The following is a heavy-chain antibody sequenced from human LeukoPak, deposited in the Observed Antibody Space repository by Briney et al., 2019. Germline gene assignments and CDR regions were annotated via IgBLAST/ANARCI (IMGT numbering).Heavy chain of an antibody. Sequence: GGSLRLSCAASGNYWMHWVRQVPGKGLEWVSGISASGGSTYYADSVRGRFTISRDNSKNTLYVQMNSLRDEDTAVYYCAKDQRWESPHYLDSWGQGTLVTVSS. D-gene: IGHD1-26*01. CDR3: AKDQRWESPHYLDS. CDR1: GNYW. J-gene: IGHJ4*02. V-gene: IGHV3-23*01. CDR2: ISASGGST.